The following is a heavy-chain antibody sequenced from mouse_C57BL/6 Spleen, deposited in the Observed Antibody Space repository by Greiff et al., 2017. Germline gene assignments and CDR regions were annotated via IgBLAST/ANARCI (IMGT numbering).Heavy chain of an antibody. CDR3: ASPYYYGSKGDYFDY. J-gene: IGHJ2*01. Sequence: VKLQQSGPELVKPGASVKISCKASGYAFSSSWMNWVKQRPGQGLEWIGRIYPGDGDTNYNGKFKGKATLTADKSSSTAYMQLSSLTSEDSAVYFCASPYYYGSKGDYFDYGGQGTTLTVSS. CDR2: IYPGDGDT. V-gene: IGHV1-82*01. CDR1: GYAFSSSW. D-gene: IGHD1-1*01.